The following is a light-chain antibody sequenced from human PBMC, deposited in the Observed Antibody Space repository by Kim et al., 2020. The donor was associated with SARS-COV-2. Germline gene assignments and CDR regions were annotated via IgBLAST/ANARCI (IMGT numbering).Light chain of an antibody. J-gene: IGLJ3*02. V-gene: IGLV1-40*01. CDR1: RSNIGAGYD. CDR3: QSHDNALSGSKV. CDR2: GYS. Sequence: VTISCTCSRSNIGAGYDVHLYQHFPGPAPTLLLYGYSHRPSGFPDRFPGSASGSSDSLAITGLQAEDEADYYCQSHDNALSGSKVFGGGTKVTVL.